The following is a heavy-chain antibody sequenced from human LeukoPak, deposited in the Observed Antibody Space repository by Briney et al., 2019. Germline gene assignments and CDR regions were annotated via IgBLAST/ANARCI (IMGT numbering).Heavy chain of an antibody. CDR1: GFTFSSYS. V-gene: IGHV3-21*01. CDR3: ARDLVLRFLEWLDAFDI. J-gene: IGHJ3*02. Sequence: GGSLRLSCAASGFTFSSYSMNWVRQAPGKGLEWVSSISSSSSYIYYADSVKGRFTISRDNAKNSLYLQMNSLRAEDTAVYYCARDLVLRFLEWLDAFDIWGQGTMVTVSS. D-gene: IGHD3-3*01. CDR2: ISSSSSYI.